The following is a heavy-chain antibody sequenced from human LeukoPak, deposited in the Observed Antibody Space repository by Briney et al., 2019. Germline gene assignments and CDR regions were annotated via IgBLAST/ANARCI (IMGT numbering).Heavy chain of an antibody. J-gene: IGHJ4*02. D-gene: IGHD6-19*01. Sequence: GGSLRLSCAACGLTFDGYAMHWVRQAPGKGLEWVSLISGDGGSTYYADSVKGRFTISRDNSKNSLYLQMNSLRTEDTALYYCAKDIKYSSGWYYFDYWGQGTLVTVSS. CDR1: GLTFDGYA. V-gene: IGHV3-43*02. CDR2: ISGDGGST. CDR3: AKDIKYSSGWYYFDY.